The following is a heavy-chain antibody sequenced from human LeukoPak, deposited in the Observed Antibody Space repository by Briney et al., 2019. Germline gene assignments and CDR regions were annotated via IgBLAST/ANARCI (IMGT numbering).Heavy chain of an antibody. CDR1: GFTFSDYW. J-gene: IGHJ6*02. Sequence: PGGSLRLSCVASGFTFSDYWMHWVRQAPGKGLVWLSRINSEGSSVSYEDSVKGRITISRDNAKNTLYLQMSSLREEDTAVYFCARAGWDLLPPYYYYGLDVWGQGTTVTVSS. CDR3: ARAGWDLLPPYYYYGLDV. V-gene: IGHV3-74*01. D-gene: IGHD2-15*01. CDR2: INSEGSSV.